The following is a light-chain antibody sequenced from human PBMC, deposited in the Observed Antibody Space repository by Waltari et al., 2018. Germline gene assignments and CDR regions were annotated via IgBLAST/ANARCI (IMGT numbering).Light chain of an antibody. J-gene: IGKJ4*01. Sequence: DIQMTQSPSSLSASVGARVTITCRASQSISNYLSWYQQKPGKAPKFRVYAASSLQSGVPSRFSGSGSGTDFTLTISSLQPEDFATYYCQQSYSALALTFGGGTKVEVK. CDR3: QQSYSALALT. CDR2: AAS. CDR1: QSISNY. V-gene: IGKV1-39*01.